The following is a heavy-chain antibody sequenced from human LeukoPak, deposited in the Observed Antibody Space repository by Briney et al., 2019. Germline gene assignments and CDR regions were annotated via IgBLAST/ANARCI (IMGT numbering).Heavy chain of an antibody. J-gene: IGHJ3*02. CDR2: ISWNSGSI. V-gene: IGHV3-9*01. Sequence: GGSLRLSCAASGLTFSNYAMHWVRQAPGKGLEWVSGISWNSGSIGYADSVKGRFTISRDNSKNTLYLQMNSLRAEDTAVYYCAKGDRAAPIDAFDIWGQGTMVTVSS. CDR1: GLTFSNYA. D-gene: IGHD2-15*01. CDR3: AKGDRAAPIDAFDI.